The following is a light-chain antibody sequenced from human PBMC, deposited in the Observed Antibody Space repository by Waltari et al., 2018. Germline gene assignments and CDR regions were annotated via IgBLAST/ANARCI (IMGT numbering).Light chain of an antibody. V-gene: IGLV2-23*02. CDR1: SSDVGSYNL. CDR3: CSYAGSSTVV. Sequence: QSALTQPASVSGSPGQSITISCTGTSSDVGSYNLVSWYQQYPGKVPKLIIYEVTKRPSGVSNRFSGSKSGNTASLTISGLQAEDEADYYCCSYAGSSTVVFGGGTKVTVL. J-gene: IGLJ2*01. CDR2: EVT.